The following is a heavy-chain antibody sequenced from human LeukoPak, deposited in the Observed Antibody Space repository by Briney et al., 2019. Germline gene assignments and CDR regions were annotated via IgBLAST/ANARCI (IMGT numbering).Heavy chain of an antibody. D-gene: IGHD3-22*01. CDR3: AKDFTMIVVFLDY. CDR2: ISGSGGST. J-gene: IGHJ4*02. V-gene: IGHV3-23*01. CDR1: GFTVSSNY. Sequence: PGGSLRLSCAASGFTVSSNYMSWVRQAPGKVLEWVSAISGSGGSTYYADSVKGRFTISRDNSKNTLYLQMNSLRAEDTAVYYCAKDFTMIVVFLDYWGQGTLVTVSS.